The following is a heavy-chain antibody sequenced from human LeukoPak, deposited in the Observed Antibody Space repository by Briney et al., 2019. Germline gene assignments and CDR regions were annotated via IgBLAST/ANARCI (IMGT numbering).Heavy chain of an antibody. V-gene: IGHV3-21*01. CDR1: GFTFSSYS. D-gene: IGHD3-10*01. CDR2: ISSSSSYI. Sequence: PGGSLRLSCAASGFTFSSYSMKWVRQAPGKGLEWVSSISSSSSYIYYADSVKGRLTISRDKPKHSLYLQMTSLRAEDTAVYYCARVMVRGVIPPDWGQGTLVTVSS. J-gene: IGHJ4*02. CDR3: ARVMVRGVIPPD.